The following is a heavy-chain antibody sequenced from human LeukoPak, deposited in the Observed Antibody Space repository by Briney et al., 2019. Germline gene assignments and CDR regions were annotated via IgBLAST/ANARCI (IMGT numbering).Heavy chain of an antibody. J-gene: IGHJ4*02. D-gene: IGHD3-22*01. CDR3: ARGLNYYDSSGYYGFDY. Sequence: SETLSLTCAVYGGSFSGYYWSWIRQPLGKGLEWIGEINHSGSTNYNPSLKSRVTISVDTSKNQFSLKLSSVTAADTAVYYCARGLNYYDSSGYYGFDYWGQGTLVTVSS. CDR1: GGSFSGYY. V-gene: IGHV4-34*01. CDR2: INHSGST.